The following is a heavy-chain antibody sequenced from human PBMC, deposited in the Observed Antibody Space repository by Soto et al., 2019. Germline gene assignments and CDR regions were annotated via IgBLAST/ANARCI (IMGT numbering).Heavy chain of an antibody. CDR2: IYYSGST. CDR3: ARRVAVAGTARDYYYGMGV. V-gene: IGHV4-39*01. J-gene: IGHJ6*02. D-gene: IGHD6-19*01. CDR1: GGSISSSSYY. Sequence: SETLSLTCTVSGGSISSSSYYWGWIRQPPGKGLEWIGSIYYSGSTYYNPSLKSRVTISVDTSKNQFSLKLSSVTAADTAVYYCARRVAVAGTARDYYYGMGVWGQGTTVTVSS.